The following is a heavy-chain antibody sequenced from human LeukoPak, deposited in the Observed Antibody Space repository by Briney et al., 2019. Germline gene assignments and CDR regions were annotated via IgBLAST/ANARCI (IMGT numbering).Heavy chain of an antibody. CDR2: IYYSGST. CDR3: ARVGRGFRDDAFDI. Sequence: KSSETLSLTCTVSGGSISSYYWSWIRQPPGKGLEWIGYIYYSGSTNYNPSLKSRVTISVDTSKNQFSLKLSSVTAADTAVYYCARVGRGFRDDAFDIWGQGTMVTVSS. V-gene: IGHV4-59*01. D-gene: IGHD5-12*01. CDR1: GGSISSYY. J-gene: IGHJ3*02.